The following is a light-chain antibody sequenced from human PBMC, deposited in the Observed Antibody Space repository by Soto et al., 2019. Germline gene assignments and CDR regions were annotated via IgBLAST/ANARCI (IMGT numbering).Light chain of an antibody. Sequence: QSPATLPVSSWETATLSCGASQSVSNTVAWYQQKPGQAPRLLILGASTRATGIPARFSGSGSGTEFTLSISSLQSEDFAVYYCKQYKEWPSCTFGQGTRLVI. CDR2: GAS. CDR1: QSVSNT. V-gene: IGKV3-15*01. CDR3: KQYKEWPSCT. J-gene: IGKJ5*01.